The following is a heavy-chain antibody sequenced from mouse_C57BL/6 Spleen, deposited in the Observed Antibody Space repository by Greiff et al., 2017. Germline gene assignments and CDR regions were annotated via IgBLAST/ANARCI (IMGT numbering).Heavy chain of an antibody. CDR2: ICPGDGDT. CDR1: GYAFSSSW. V-gene: IGHV1-82*01. CDR3: ARSWVFDY. J-gene: IGHJ2*01. Sequence: VQLQESGPELVKPGASVKISCKASGYAFSSSWMNWVKQRPGKGLEWIGRICPGDGDTNYNGKFKGKATLTADKSSSTAYMQLSSLTSEDSAVYFCARSWVFDYWGQGTTLTVSS.